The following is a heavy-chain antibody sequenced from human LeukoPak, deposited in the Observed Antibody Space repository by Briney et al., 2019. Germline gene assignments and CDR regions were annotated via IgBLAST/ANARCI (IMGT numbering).Heavy chain of an antibody. CDR1: GASIRAYY. CDR2: VHSSGTT. CDR3: ARDYPWFDS. J-gene: IGHJ5*01. Sequence: SETLSLTCTVSGASIRAYYWSWIRQSPGKELTWIGFVHSSGTTKYNPSLNGRVTISVDTSKNQLSLRLNSVTPADTAVYFCARDYPWFDSWGQGTLVTVSS. D-gene: IGHD3-16*02. V-gene: IGHV4-59*01.